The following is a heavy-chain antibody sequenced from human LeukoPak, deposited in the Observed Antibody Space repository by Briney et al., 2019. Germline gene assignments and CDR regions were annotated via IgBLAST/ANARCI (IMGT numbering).Heavy chain of an antibody. J-gene: IGHJ4*02. CDR2: ISHDGDNK. V-gene: IGHV3-30*18. CDR3: AKDRGSSWTFVDY. D-gene: IGHD6-13*01. CDR1: GFTFSTYG. Sequence: GGSLRLSCAASGFTFSTYGMHWVRQAPGKGLEWVAVISHDGDNKYYADSVKGRFTISRDNSENTMYLQMNSLTAEDTAVYYCAKDRGSSWTFVDYWGQGTLVTVSS.